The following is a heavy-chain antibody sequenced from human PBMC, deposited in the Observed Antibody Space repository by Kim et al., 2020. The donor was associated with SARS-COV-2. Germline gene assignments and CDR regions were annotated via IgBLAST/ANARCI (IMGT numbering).Heavy chain of an antibody. CDR1: GSTFSTYA. D-gene: IGHD2-2*02. CDR3: AKRRPSSCYNSMDV. V-gene: IGHV3-23*01. CDR2: FSGNAGTT. Sequence: GGSLRLSCAASGSTFSTYAMTWVRQAPGRGLEWDSGFSGNAGTTYYADSVKGRFSISRDDSKNPLYLQMNSLRAEHTPVYYGAKRRPSSCYNSMDVWRQ. J-gene: IGHJ6*02.